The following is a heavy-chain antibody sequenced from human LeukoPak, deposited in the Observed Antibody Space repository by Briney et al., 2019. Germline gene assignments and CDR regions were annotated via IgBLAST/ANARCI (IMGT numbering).Heavy chain of an antibody. CDR2: IYYSGST. D-gene: IGHD3-9*01. V-gene: IGHV4-59*01. J-gene: IGHJ4*02. Sequence: SETLSLTCTVSGGSISSYYWSWIRQPPGKGLEWIGYIYYSGSTNYNPSLKSRVTISVDTSKNQFSLKLSSVTAADTAVYYCARHPVGLRYFDWFQDWGQGTLVTVSS. CDR3: ARHPVGLRYFDWFQD. CDR1: GGSISSYY.